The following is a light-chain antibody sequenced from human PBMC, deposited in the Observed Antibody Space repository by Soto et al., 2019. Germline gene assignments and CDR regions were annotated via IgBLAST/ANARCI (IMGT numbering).Light chain of an antibody. V-gene: IGLV1-51*01. J-gene: IGLJ2*01. Sequence: QSVLTQPPSVSAAPGQTVTISCSGSSSNIGNNYVSWYQQLPGTAPKLLIYDNSKRPSGIPDRFSGSKSGTSATLGITGRPTGDEADYYCGTWDSSLSAGVFGGGTKLTVL. CDR3: GTWDSSLSAGV. CDR2: DNS. CDR1: SSNIGNNY.